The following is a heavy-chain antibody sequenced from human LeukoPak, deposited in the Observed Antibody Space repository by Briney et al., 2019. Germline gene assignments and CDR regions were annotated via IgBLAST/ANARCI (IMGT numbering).Heavy chain of an antibody. CDR2: IYYRGTT. Sequence: SETLSLTCTVSGGSISSYYWSWIWQPPGKGLEWIGTIYYRGTTYYNPSLKSRVTISLDTSKNQFSLKLSSVTAADTAIYYCARDFSSSSTVYYYYYMDVWGKGTTVTVSS. D-gene: IGHD6-6*01. CDR3: ARDFSSSSTVYYYYYMDV. CDR1: GGSISSYY. J-gene: IGHJ6*03. V-gene: IGHV4-59*12.